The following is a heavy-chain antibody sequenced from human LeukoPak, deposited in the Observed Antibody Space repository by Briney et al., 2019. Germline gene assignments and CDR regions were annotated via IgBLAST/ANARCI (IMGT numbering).Heavy chain of an antibody. J-gene: IGHJ4*02. CDR1: AFTFTNYR. D-gene: IGHD6-19*01. Sequence: GRSLTLACAASAFTFTNYRMTCVRQPAGKGLEWVSSISSTSGYIFYADSVQGRFTISRDNAKNTLYLQMNSLRAEDTAVYYCTGGGSIIVAGYWGQGTLVTVSS. CDR2: ISSTSGYI. V-gene: IGHV3-21*01. CDR3: TGGGSIIVAGY.